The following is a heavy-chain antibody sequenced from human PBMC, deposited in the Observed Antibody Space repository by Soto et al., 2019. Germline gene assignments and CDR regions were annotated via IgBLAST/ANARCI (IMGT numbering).Heavy chain of an antibody. Sequence: QVQLVQSGAEVKKPGASVKVSCKASGYTFTSYGISCVRQAPGQGLEWMGWITAYNGNTNYAQKLQGRVTITTDTPPSTGYMELRSLRSDDTAVYYCARESVEKSSDYWGQGTLVTVSS. CDR3: ARESVEKSSDY. V-gene: IGHV1-18*01. J-gene: IGHJ4*02. CDR2: ITAYNGNT. D-gene: IGHD3-3*01. CDR1: GYTFTSYG.